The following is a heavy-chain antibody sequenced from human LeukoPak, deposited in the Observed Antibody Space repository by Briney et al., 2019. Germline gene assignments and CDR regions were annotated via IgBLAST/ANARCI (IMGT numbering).Heavy chain of an antibody. CDR3: AKMRYCSSTSCSPPHYYYGMDV. CDR1: GFTFSSYG. CDR2: IPYDGSNK. V-gene: IGHV3-30*18. Sequence: GGSLRLSCAASGFTFSSYGMHWVRQAPGKGLEWVAVIPYDGSNKYYADSVKGRFTISRDNSKNTLYLQMNSLRAEDTAVYYCAKMRYCSSTSCSPPHYYYGMDVWGQGTTVTVSS. D-gene: IGHD2-2*01. J-gene: IGHJ6*02.